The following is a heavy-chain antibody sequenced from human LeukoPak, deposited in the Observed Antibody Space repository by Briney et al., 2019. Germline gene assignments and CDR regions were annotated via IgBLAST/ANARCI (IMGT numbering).Heavy chain of an antibody. V-gene: IGHV1-69*06. J-gene: IGHJ3*02. CDR3: ARWADRGVAGTRRAFDI. CDR2: LIPLFGPA. D-gene: IGHD6-19*01. Sequence: TVKVSCKVSGGTLSRYDISWARQAPAQALEWMGGLIPLFGPANYAQKFQGRVTITADKSPTTAYMELSSLRSEATAVYYCARWADRGVAGTRRAFDIWGQGTMVTVSS. CDR1: GGTLSRYD.